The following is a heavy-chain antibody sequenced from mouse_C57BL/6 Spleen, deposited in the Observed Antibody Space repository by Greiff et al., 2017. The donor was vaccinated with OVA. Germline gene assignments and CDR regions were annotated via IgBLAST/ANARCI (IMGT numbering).Heavy chain of an antibody. CDR1: GYTFTDYY. D-gene: IGHD1-1*01. CDR3: SSAYASRSSYAMAF. V-gene: IGHV1-19*01. J-gene: IGHJ4*01. Sequence: VQLQQSGPVLVKPGASVKMSCKASGYTFTDYYMNWVKQSHGKSLEWIGVINPYNGGTSYNQKFKGKATLTVDKSSSTAYMELNSLTSEDSAVYYCSSAYASRSSYAMAFWGPGPSLTVSS. CDR2: INPYNGGT.